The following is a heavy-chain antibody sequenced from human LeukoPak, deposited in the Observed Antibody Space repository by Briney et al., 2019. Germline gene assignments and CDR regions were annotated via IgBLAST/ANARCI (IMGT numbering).Heavy chain of an antibody. CDR1: GFRFSDYS. Sequence: RLGGSLRLSCAASGFRFSDYSMNWVRQAPGRGLEWISYIGIDSGKTNYADSVKGRFTISGDKAKNSLYLQMNSLRVEDTAVYYCARDYKYAFDNWGQGTLVTVSS. CDR3: ARDYKYAFDN. V-gene: IGHV3-48*01. J-gene: IGHJ4*02. D-gene: IGHD5-24*01. CDR2: IGIDSGKT.